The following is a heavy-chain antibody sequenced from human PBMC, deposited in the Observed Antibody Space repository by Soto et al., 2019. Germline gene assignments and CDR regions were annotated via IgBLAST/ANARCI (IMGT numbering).Heavy chain of an antibody. Sequence: EVQLVESGGGLVQPGGSLRLSCAASGFTFSSYSMNWVRQAPGKGLEWVSYISSSSSTIYYADSVKGRFTISRDNAKNSLDLQMNSLRAEETAVYYCARERYCSRTSCYPYYSYGMDVWGQGTTVTVSS. CDR3: ARERYCSRTSCYPYYSYGMDV. CDR1: GFTFSSYS. D-gene: IGHD2-2*01. CDR2: ISSSSSTI. J-gene: IGHJ6*02. V-gene: IGHV3-48*01.